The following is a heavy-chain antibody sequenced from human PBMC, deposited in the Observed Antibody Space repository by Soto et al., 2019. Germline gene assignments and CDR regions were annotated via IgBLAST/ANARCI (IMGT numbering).Heavy chain of an antibody. Sequence: QVQLQESGPGLVKPSQTLSLTCTVSGGSISSGGYYWSWIRQHPGKGLERIGYIYYSGSTYYNPSLKSRVTISVDTSKNQFSLKLSSVTAADTAVYYCARGIVVVPAATPGAFDIWGQGTMVTVSS. CDR2: IYYSGST. CDR3: ARGIVVVPAATPGAFDI. CDR1: GGSISSGGYY. D-gene: IGHD2-2*01. V-gene: IGHV4-31*03. J-gene: IGHJ3*02.